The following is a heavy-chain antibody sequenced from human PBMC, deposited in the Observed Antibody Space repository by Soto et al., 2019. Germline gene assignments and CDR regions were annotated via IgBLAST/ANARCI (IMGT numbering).Heavy chain of an antibody. D-gene: IGHD6-19*01. J-gene: IGHJ4*02. CDR2: INDGGGST. V-gene: IGHV3-74*01. Sequence: EVQLVESGGGLVQPGGYLRLSCAASGCTFRNYWMHWVRQAPGEGLVWVSRINDGGGSTNYADSVQGRFTISRDNAANTLYLQMNNLRAEDTAVYYCARVEVAGGRCFDHWGQGALVTVSS. CDR3: ARVEVAGGRCFDH. CDR1: GCTFRNYW.